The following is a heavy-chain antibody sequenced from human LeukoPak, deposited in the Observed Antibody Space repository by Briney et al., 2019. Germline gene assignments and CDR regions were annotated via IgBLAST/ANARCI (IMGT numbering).Heavy chain of an antibody. Sequence: PSETLSLTCTVSGGSISSYYWSWIRQPPGKGLEWIGYIYYSGSTNYNPSLKSRVTISVDTSKNQFSLTFNSVTATDTAVYYCARVPHFYFGFGYFDYWGQGTLVTVSS. D-gene: IGHD2/OR15-2a*01. CDR1: GGSISSYY. V-gene: IGHV4-59*12. CDR3: ARVPHFYFGFGYFDY. CDR2: IYYSGST. J-gene: IGHJ4*02.